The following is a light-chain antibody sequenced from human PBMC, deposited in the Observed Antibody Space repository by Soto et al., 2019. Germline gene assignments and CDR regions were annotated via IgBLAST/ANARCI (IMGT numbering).Light chain of an antibody. CDR2: GPS. V-gene: IGKV3-15*01. CDR3: QQYNNWPQT. CDR1: QSVNRN. J-gene: IGKJ1*01. Sequence: EIVRTQSPATLSVSPGERASLSCRASQSVNRNLAWYQQKPGQAPRLLIFGPSTRASGVPGRFSGSGSGTEFNLTISSLQSEDFAVYYCQQYNNWPQTFGQGTKVEIK.